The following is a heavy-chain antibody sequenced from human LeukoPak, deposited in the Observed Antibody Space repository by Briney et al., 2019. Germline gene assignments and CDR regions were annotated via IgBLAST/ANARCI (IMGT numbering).Heavy chain of an antibody. CDR2: ISSNGGST. V-gene: IGHV3-64*02. J-gene: IGHJ4*02. Sequence: PGGSLRLSCAASGFTFSSYAMTWVRQAPGKGLEYVSAISSNGGSTNYADSVKGRFTISRDNSKNTLYLQMGSLRAEDMAVYYCARGRSGLTDRYFDFWGQGALVTVSS. D-gene: IGHD6-19*01. CDR3: ARGRSGLTDRYFDF. CDR1: GFTFSSYA.